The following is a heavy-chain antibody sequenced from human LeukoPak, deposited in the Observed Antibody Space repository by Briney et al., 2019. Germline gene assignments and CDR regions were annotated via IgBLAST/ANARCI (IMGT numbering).Heavy chain of an antibody. CDR3: ARVRCSGGTCFYFDY. D-gene: IGHD2-15*01. CDR2: ISHTGSG. CDR1: GGSISTTDR. V-gene: IGHV4/OR15-8*02. J-gene: IGHJ4*02. Sequence: SGTLSLTCGVSGGSISTTDRWTWVRQPPGKGLEWIGEISHTGSGNYSPSLKSRATISTDTAENRFSLKLTSVTAADTAVYYCARVRCSGGTCFYFDYWGQGTLVTVSS.